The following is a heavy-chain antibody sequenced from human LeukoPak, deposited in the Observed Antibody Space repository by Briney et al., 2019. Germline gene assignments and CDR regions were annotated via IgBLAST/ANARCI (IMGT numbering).Heavy chain of an antibody. CDR3: ARGKSANRDIVVVVAATLGPEDNWFDP. CDR1: GGSFSGYY. D-gene: IGHD2-15*01. CDR2: INHSGST. J-gene: IGHJ5*02. Sequence: SETLSLTCAVYGGSFSGYYWSWIRQPPGKWLEWIGEINHSGSTNYNPSLKSRVTISVDTSKNQFSLKLSSVTAADTAVYYCARGKSANRDIVVVVAATLGPEDNWFDPWGQGTLVTVSS. V-gene: IGHV4-34*01.